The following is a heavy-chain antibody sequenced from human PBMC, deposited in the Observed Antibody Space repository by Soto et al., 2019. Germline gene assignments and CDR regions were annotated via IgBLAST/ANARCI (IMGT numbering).Heavy chain of an antibody. CDR3: AKAGSSGWYLYFDY. J-gene: IGHJ4*02. Sequence: GGSLRLSCVASGFTFSSYAMSWVRQAPGKGLEWVSAISGSGGSTCYADSVKGRFTISRDNSKNTLYLQMNSLRAEDTAVYYCAKAGSSGWYLYFDYWGQGTLVTVSS. D-gene: IGHD6-19*01. CDR2: ISGSGGST. CDR1: GFTFSSYA. V-gene: IGHV3-23*01.